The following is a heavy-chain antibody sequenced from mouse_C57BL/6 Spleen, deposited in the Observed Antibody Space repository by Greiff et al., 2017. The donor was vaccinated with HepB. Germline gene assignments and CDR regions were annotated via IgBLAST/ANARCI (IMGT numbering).Heavy chain of an antibody. CDR2: INPYNGGT. V-gene: IGHV1-19*01. J-gene: IGHJ4*01. CDR3: ARSYYGSSWNYAMDY. CDR1: GYTFTDYY. Sequence: VQLQQSGPVLVKPGASVKMSCKASGYTFTDYYMNWVKQSHGKRLEWIGVINPYNGGTSYNQKFKGKATLTVDKSSSTAYMELNSLTSEDSAVYYCARSYYGSSWNYAMDYWGQGTSVTVSS. D-gene: IGHD1-1*01.